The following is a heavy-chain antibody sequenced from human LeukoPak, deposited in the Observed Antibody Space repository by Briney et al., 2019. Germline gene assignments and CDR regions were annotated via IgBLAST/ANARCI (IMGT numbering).Heavy chain of an antibody. CDR1: GFTVSSNY. J-gene: IGHJ6*02. D-gene: IGHD2-2*01. Sequence: GGSLRLSCAASGFTVSSNYMSWVRQAPGKGLEWVSVIYSGGSTYYADSVKGRFTISRHNSKNTLYLQMNSLRAEDTAVYYCARYSDCSSTSCSYYYGMDVWGRGTTVTVSS. CDR2: IYSGGST. V-gene: IGHV3-53*04. CDR3: ARYSDCSSTSCSYYYGMDV.